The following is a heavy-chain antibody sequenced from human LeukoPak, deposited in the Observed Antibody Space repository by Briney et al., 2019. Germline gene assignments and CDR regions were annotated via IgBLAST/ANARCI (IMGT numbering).Heavy chain of an antibody. CDR1: GGSFSGYY. J-gene: IGHJ4*02. V-gene: IGHV4-34*01. CDR3: ARGQRRLQDY. CDR2: INHSGST. Sequence: PSETLSLTCAVYGGSFSGYYWSWIRQPPGKGLEWIGEINHSGSTNYNPSLKSRVTISLDTSKSQISLKLSSVTAADTAVYYCARGQRRLQDYWGQGTLVTVSS.